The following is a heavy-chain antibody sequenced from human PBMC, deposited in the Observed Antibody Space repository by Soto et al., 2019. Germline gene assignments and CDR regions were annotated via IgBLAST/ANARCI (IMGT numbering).Heavy chain of an antibody. CDR1: GYTFTGYY. Sequence: GASVKVSCKASGYTFTGYYMHWVRQAPGQGLEWMGWINPNSGGTNYAQKFQGWVTMTRDTSISTAYMELSRLRSDDTAVYYCARAHPXYDILTGPWYYYYGMDVWGQGTTVTVSS. J-gene: IGHJ6*02. CDR2: INPNSGGT. D-gene: IGHD3-9*01. V-gene: IGHV1-2*04. CDR3: ARAHPXYDILTGPWYYYYGMDV.